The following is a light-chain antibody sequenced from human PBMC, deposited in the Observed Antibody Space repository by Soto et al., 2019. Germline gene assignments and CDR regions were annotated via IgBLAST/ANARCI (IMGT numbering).Light chain of an antibody. CDR3: AAWDGSLNVYV. CDR1: SSNIGGNP. V-gene: IGLV1-44*01. Sequence: QSVLTQPPSASGTPGQRVTISCSGSSSNIGGNPVNWYQQLPGTAPKLLIYRNNQRPSGVPDRFSGSKSGTSASLAISGLQSEDEADYYCAAWDGSLNVYVFGTGTKVTVL. CDR2: RNN. J-gene: IGLJ1*01.